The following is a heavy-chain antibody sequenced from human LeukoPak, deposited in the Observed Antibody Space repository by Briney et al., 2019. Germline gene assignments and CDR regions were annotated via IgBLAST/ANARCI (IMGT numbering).Heavy chain of an antibody. CDR3: ARLPTFYYDSSHYHYDY. CDR2: ISGTGPST. Sequence: GGSLRLSCVASGFIFNNYAMSWVRQAPGKGLEWASSISGTGPSTDYADSVKGRFTISRDRSGNTLYLQMNSLTVEDTAVYFCARLPTFYYDSSHYHYDYWGQGTLVTVSS. J-gene: IGHJ4*02. CDR1: GFIFNNYA. D-gene: IGHD3-22*01. V-gene: IGHV3-23*01.